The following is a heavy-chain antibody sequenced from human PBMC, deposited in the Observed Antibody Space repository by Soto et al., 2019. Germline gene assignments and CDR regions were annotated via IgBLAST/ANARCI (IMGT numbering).Heavy chain of an antibody. CDR3: ARGRREDIVVVVGKDVDY. D-gene: IGHD2-15*01. CDR2: ISSSGSTI. CDR1: GFTFSDYY. V-gene: IGHV3-11*01. J-gene: IGHJ4*02. Sequence: VQLVESGGGLVQPGGSLRLSCAASGFTFSDYYMSWIRQAPGKGLEWVSYISSSGSTIYYADSVKGRFTISRDNAKNSLYLQMNSLRAEDTAVYYCARGRREDIVVVVGKDVDYWGQGTLVTVSS.